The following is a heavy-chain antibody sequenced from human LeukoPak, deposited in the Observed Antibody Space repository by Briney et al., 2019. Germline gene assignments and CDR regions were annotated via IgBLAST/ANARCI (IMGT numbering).Heavy chain of an antibody. J-gene: IGHJ4*02. V-gene: IGHV1-69*13. D-gene: IGHD3-22*01. CDR2: IIPIFGTA. Sequence: ASVKVSCKASGGIFSSYAISWVRQAPGQGLEWMGGIIPIFGTANYAQKFQGRVTITADESTSTAYMELSSLRSEDTAVYYCARGRTPYDSSGYYYDYWGQGTLVTVSS. CDR1: GGIFSSYA. CDR3: ARGRTPYDSSGYYYDY.